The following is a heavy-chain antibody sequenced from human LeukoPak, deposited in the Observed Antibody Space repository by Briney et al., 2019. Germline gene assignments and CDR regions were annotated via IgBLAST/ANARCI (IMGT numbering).Heavy chain of an antibody. J-gene: IGHJ4*02. D-gene: IGHD6-13*01. V-gene: IGHV3-53*01. CDR1: GFTVSSNY. Sequence: GGSLRLSCAASGFTVSSNYMSWVRQAPGKGLEWVSVIYSGGITYYADSVKGRLTISRDNSKNTLYLQMNSLRAEDTAVYYCARDSIAAAEDYWGQGTLVTVSS. CDR2: IYSGGIT. CDR3: ARDSIAAAEDY.